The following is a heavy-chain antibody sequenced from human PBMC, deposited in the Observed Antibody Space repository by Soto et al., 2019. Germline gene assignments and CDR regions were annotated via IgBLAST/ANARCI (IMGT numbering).Heavy chain of an antibody. J-gene: IGHJ6*02. Sequence: GSLRLSCAASGFTFSSYEMHWVRQARGKGVEWVSAIGTAGDPYYPGSVKGRFTISREKAKNSVYLQLNRLRAGDTAVYYCARDLRSKGSGRAVGMNVWGQGTTATVS. CDR2: IGTAGDP. CDR1: GFTFSSYE. D-gene: IGHD3-10*01. CDR3: ARDLRSKGSGRAVGMNV. V-gene: IGHV3-13*05.